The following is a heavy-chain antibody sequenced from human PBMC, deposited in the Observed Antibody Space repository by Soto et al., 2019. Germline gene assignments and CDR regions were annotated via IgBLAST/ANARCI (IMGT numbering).Heavy chain of an antibody. V-gene: IGHV1-18*01. CDR2: ISAYNGNT. Sequence: ASVKLSCKASGYTFTSYGINWVRQAPGQGLEWMGWISAYNGNTNYAQKLQGRVTMTTDTSTSTAYMELRSLRPDDTAVYYCARDSGHLYDISGHYYALSDYWGQGTLVTVSS. D-gene: IGHD3-22*01. J-gene: IGHJ4*02. CDR1: GYTFTSYG. CDR3: ARDSGHLYDISGHYYALSDY.